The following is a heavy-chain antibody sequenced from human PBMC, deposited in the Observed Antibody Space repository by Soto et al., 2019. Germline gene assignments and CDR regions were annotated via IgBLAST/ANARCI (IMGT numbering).Heavy chain of an antibody. V-gene: IGHV3-7*05. D-gene: IGHD3-22*01. Sequence: PGGSLRLSCAASGFTFINYWMTWVRQAPGKGLEWVANIKQDGSEKYYVDSVKGRFTISRDNAKNSLYLQMNNLRAEDTAVYYCARGSYYYDSSGYYHYWGQGTLVTVSS. CDR2: IKQDGSEK. CDR1: GFTFINYW. J-gene: IGHJ4*02. CDR3: ARGSYYYDSSGYYHY.